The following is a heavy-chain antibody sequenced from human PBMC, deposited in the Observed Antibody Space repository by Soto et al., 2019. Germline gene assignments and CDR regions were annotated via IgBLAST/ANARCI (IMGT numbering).Heavy chain of an antibody. Sequence: EVQLVESGGGLVQPGGSLRLSCAASGFTFSSYDMHWVRQATGKGLEWVSAIGTAGDTYYPGSVKGRFTISRENAKNSLYLQMNSQRAEDTALYYCARGGDTKPYPPFHYWGQGTLVTVSS. V-gene: IGHV3-13*01. CDR3: ARGGDTKPYPPFHY. J-gene: IGHJ4*02. CDR1: GFTFSSYD. CDR2: IGTAGDT. D-gene: IGHD5-18*01.